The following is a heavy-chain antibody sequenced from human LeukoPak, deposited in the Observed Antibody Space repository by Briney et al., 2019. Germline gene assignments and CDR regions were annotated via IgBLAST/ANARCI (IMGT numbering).Heavy chain of an antibody. CDR1: GYSFSNYW. Sequence: KLGESLKISCKGSGYSFSNYWIGWVRQMPGKGLEWMGIIYPGEYDIRYSPSFQGQVTISADKSISTAYLQWSSLKASDTAMYYCARGPAGSGYYFDFDYWGQGTLVTVSS. V-gene: IGHV5-51*01. CDR3: ARGPAGSGYYFDFDY. CDR2: IYPGEYDI. D-gene: IGHD3-22*01. J-gene: IGHJ4*02.